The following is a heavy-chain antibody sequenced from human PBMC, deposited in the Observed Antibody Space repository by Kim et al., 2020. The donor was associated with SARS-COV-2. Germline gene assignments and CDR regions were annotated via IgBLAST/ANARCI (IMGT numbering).Heavy chain of an antibody. D-gene: IGHD1-26*01. J-gene: IGHJ4*02. CDR2: IYYSGST. V-gene: IGHV4-61*01. CDR3: ARLIVGAKFVDY. Sequence: SETLSLTCTVSGGSVSSGSYYWSWIRQPPGKGLEWIGYIYYSGSTNYNPSLKSRVTISVDTSKNQFSLKLSSVTAADTAVYYCARLIVGAKFVDYWGQGTLVTVSS. CDR1: GGSVSSGSYY.